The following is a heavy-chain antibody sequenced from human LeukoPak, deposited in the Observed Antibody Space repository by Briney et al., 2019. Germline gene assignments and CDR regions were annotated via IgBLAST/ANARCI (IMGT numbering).Heavy chain of an antibody. CDR3: AKDKGWGLDY. CDR1: GFAFNTYG. D-gene: IGHD1-26*01. J-gene: IGHJ4*02. Sequence: PGGSLRLSCAASGFAFNTYGMSWVRQAPGKGLEWVSAISGNDGTTYYADSVKGRFTISRDNSKNTLYLKMSSLGAEDTAVYYCAKDKGWGLDYWGQGTLVTVSS. CDR2: ISGNDGTT. V-gene: IGHV3-23*01.